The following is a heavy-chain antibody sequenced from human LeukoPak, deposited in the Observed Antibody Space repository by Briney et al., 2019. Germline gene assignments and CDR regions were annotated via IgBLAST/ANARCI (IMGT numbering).Heavy chain of an antibody. D-gene: IGHD3-22*01. Sequence: SETLCVTCTVSGGSISSGGYYWSCVRQHPGKGLEWIGYIYYSGSTYYNPSLKSRVTIPVDTSKNQFSLKLSSVTAADTAVYYCASSYYDSSGYYGPQYFQHWGQGTLVTVSS. CDR1: GGSISSGGYY. J-gene: IGHJ1*01. V-gene: IGHV4-31*03. CDR3: ASSYYDSSGYYGPQYFQH. CDR2: IYYSGST.